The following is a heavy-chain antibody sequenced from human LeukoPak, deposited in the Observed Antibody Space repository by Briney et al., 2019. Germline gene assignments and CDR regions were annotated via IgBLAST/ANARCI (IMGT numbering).Heavy chain of an antibody. V-gene: IGHV4-34*01. D-gene: IGHD4-11*01. CDR1: GGSFSAYN. CDR3: ARSGQTTGAYLD. Sequence: SETLSLTCAVNGGSFSAYNWSWIRQPPAKGLAWIGEINRSGSTNYNPSLKSRVAISVDTSKTQFSLKLTSVTAADTAVYYCARSGQTTGAYLDWGQGSLVTVSS. J-gene: IGHJ4*02. CDR2: INRSGST.